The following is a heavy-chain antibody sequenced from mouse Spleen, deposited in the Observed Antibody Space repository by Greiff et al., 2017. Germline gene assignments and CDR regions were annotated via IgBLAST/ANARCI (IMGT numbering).Heavy chain of an antibody. Sequence: EVKVEESGGGLVKPGGSLKLSCAASGFTFSSYAMSWVRQSPEKRLEWVAEISSGGSYTYYPDTVTGRFTISRDNAKNTLYLEMSSLRSEDTAMYYCAREVSYYYGSRTRYFDVWGAGTTVTVSS. CDR3: AREVSYYYGSRTRYFDV. CDR2: ISSGGSYT. CDR1: GFTFSSYA. V-gene: IGHV5-9-4*01. D-gene: IGHD1-1*01. J-gene: IGHJ1*01.